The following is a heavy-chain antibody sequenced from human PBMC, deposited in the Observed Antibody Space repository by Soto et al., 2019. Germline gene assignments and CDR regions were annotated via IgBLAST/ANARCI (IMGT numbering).Heavy chain of an antibody. CDR1: GFTFSSYG. J-gene: IGHJ6*02. Sequence: GGSLSHSCAASGFTFSSYGMHWVRQAPGKGLEWVAVIWYDGSNKYYADSVKGRFTISRDNSKNTLYLQMNSLRAEDTAVYYCARDAYSSGWVTNYYYYGMDVWGQGTTVTVSS. CDR2: IWYDGSNK. V-gene: IGHV3-33*01. D-gene: IGHD6-19*01. CDR3: ARDAYSSGWVTNYYYYGMDV.